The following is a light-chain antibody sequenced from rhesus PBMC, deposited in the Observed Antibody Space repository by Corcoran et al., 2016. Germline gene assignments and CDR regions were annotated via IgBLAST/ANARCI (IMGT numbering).Light chain of an antibody. Sequence: EIVMTQSPATLALSPGERATLSCRASQSVSSYLAWYQPKPGQAPRLLISGASRRATGIPDRFSGSGSGTEFTLTISSLETEDVGVYFCLQSSNWYSFGQGTKVEIK. CDR1: QSVSSY. CDR3: LQSSNWYS. CDR2: GAS. J-gene: IGKJ2*01. V-gene: IGKV3-24*04.